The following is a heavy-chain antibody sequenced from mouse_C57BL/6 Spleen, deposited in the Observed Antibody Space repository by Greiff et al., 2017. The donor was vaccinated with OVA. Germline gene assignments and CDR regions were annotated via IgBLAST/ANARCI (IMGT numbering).Heavy chain of an antibody. Sequence: VQLQQPGAELVKPGASVKLSCKASGYTFTSYWMHWVKQRPGRGLEWIGRIDPNGGGTKYNEKFKSKATMTVDKPSSTAYMQLSSLTSEDSAVDYCARDYDSNYFDYWGQGTTLTVSS. CDR1: GYTFTSYW. CDR2: IDPNGGGT. J-gene: IGHJ2*01. D-gene: IGHD2-4*01. CDR3: ARDYDSNYFDY. V-gene: IGHV1-72*01.